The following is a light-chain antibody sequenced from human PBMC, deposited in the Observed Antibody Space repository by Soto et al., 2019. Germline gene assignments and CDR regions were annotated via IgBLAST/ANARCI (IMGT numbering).Light chain of an antibody. Sequence: EIVMTQSPATLSVSPGERATLSCRASQNVLSNLAWYQQKPGQDPRLLIYGASTRATGLPARFSGSGSGRQCTRTLSRLQFEEFAVYYCQKYNNWPITFGQGKRLEI. CDR3: QKYNNWPIT. CDR2: GAS. CDR1: QNVLSN. V-gene: IGKV3-15*01. J-gene: IGKJ5*01.